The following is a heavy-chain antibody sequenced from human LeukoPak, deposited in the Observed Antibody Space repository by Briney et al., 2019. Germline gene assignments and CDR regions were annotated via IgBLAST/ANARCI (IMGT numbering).Heavy chain of an antibody. D-gene: IGHD6-13*01. CDR3: ARRDSSSCIDY. V-gene: IGHV4-4*09. CDR1: GGSISSYY. Sequence: PSETLSLTCTVSGGSISSYYWSWIRQPPGKGLEWIGYICTSGSTNYNPSLKSRVTISVDTSKNQFSLKLSSVTAADTAVYYCARRDSSSCIDYWGQGTLVTVSS. CDR2: ICTSGST. J-gene: IGHJ4*02.